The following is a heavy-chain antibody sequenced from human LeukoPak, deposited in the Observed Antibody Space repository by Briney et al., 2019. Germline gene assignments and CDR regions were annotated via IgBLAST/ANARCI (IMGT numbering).Heavy chain of an antibody. CDR3: AREGRDLDY. CDR2: IKQDGSEI. J-gene: IGHJ4*02. V-gene: IGHV3-7*01. Sequence: GGSLRLSCTTSGFTFGNYWMSWVCQAPGKGLEWVANIKQDGSEIHYVDSVKGRFTISRDNAKNSLYLQMNSLRADDTAVYFCAREGRDLDYWGQGALVTVSS. CDR1: GFTFGNYW.